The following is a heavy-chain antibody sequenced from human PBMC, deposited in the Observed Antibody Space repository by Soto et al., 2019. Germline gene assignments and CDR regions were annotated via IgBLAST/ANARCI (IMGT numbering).Heavy chain of an antibody. CDR2: ISGSGGST. D-gene: IGHD1-26*01. CDR1: GFTFSSHA. J-gene: IGHJ4*02. Sequence: GGSLRLSCAASGFTFSSHAMSWVRQAPGKGLEWVSAISGSGGSTYYADSVKGRFTISRDNSKNMLYLQMNSLRAEDTAVYYCAINSGSYYFNWYFDYWGQGTLVTVSS. V-gene: IGHV3-23*01. CDR3: AINSGSYYFNWYFDY.